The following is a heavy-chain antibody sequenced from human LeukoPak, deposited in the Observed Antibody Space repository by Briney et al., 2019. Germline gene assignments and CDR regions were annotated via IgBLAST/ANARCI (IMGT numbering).Heavy chain of an antibody. CDR2: IYYRGST. V-gene: IGHV4-39*07. D-gene: IGHD6-13*01. J-gene: IGHJ4*02. CDR3: ARFHTSSWFFDS. Sequence: SETLSLTCTVSGGSISRSSYYWGWIRQPPGKGLEWIGSIYYRGSTYYNPSLKSRVTMSVDESKNEFSLKLTSVTAADTAVYYCARFHTSSWFFDSWGQGILVTVSS. CDR1: GGSISRSSYY.